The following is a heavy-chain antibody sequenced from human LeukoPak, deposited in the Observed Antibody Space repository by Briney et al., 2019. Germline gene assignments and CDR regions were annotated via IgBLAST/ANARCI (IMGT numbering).Heavy chain of an antibody. CDR1: GDSISSSKKY. CDR3: ARPQADSSSFGHWFDP. J-gene: IGHJ5*02. D-gene: IGHD6-13*01. CDR2: IYYSGST. V-gene: IGHV4-39*01. Sequence: SETLSLTCTVSGDSISSSKKYWGWVRQPPGKGLEWIGSIYYSGSTYYNPSLKSRVTISVDTSKNQFSLKLSSVTAADTAVYYCARPQADSSSFGHWFDPWGQGTLVTVSS.